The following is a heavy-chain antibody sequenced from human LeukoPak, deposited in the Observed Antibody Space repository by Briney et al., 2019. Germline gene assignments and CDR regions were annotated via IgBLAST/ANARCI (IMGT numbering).Heavy chain of an antibody. V-gene: IGHV3-11*04. CDR1: GFTFSDYY. J-gene: IGHJ4*02. Sequence: PGGSLRLSCAAPGFTFSDYYMSWIRQAPGKGLEWVSYISSSGSTIYYADSVKGRFTISRDNAKNSLYLQMNSLRAEDTAVYYCAREVGYSSSWSFPDYWGQGTLVTVSS. CDR3: AREVGYSSSWSFPDY. D-gene: IGHD6-13*01. CDR2: ISSSGSTI.